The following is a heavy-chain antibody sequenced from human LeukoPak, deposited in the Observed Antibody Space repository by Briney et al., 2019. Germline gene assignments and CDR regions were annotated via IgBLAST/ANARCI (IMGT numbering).Heavy chain of an antibody. CDR2: IKWDGGRT. Sequence: GGSLRLSCAASGFTFDDHGMSWVRQAPGKGLEWVSGIKWDGGRTGYADSVKGRFTISRDNAKNSVYLQMNSLRAEDTALYYCARGTGYSSSWPPHWGQGTLVTVSS. CDR1: GFTFDDHG. D-gene: IGHD6-13*01. V-gene: IGHV3-20*04. J-gene: IGHJ4*02. CDR3: ARGTGYSSSWPPH.